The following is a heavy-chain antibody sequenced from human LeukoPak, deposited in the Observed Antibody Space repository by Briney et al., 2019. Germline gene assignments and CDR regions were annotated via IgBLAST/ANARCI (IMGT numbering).Heavy chain of an antibody. Sequence: SETLSLTCTVPGGSISSYYWSWIRQPPGKGLDWIGYIYFSGSTNYNPSLKSRVTISVDTSKNQFSLKLSSVTAADTAVYYCARDNSGFDYWGQGTLVTVSS. CDR1: GGSISSYY. V-gene: IGHV4-59*01. J-gene: IGHJ4*02. CDR2: IYFSGST. CDR3: ARDNSGFDY. D-gene: IGHD1-14*01.